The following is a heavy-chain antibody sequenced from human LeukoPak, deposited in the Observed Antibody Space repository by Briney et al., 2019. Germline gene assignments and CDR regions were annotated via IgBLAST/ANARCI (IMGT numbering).Heavy chain of an antibody. Sequence: SETLSLTCAVYGGSFRGYYWSWIRQPPGKGLEWIGEINHSGSTNYNPSLKSRVTISVDTPKNHFSLTLSSVTAADTAVYYCARSDGYGLVDIWGQGTMVTVSS. CDR2: INHSGST. CDR3: ARSDGYGLVDI. V-gene: IGHV4-34*01. J-gene: IGHJ3*02. D-gene: IGHD3-10*01. CDR1: GGSFRGYY.